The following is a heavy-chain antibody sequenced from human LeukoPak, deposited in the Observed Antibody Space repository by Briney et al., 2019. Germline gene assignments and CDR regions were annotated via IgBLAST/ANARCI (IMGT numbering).Heavy chain of an antibody. J-gene: IGHJ6*04. CDR2: SYYSGST. Sequence: PSETLSLTCTVSGGSISSYYWSWIRQPPGKGLEWIGYSYYSGSTNYNPSLKSRVTISADTSKNHLSLKLNSVTAADTAVYYCARAGPSVFCLGRDVGGKGPRVTVPS. V-gene: IGHV4-59*01. CDR1: GGSISSYY. CDR3: ARAGPSVFCLGRDV. D-gene: IGHD3-3*01.